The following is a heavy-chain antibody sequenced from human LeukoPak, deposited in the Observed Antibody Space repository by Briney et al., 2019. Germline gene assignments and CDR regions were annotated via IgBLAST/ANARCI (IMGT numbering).Heavy chain of an antibody. V-gene: IGHV3-33*01. CDR2: MGYDGSNQ. CDR3: ARGVRDSSGYSYYFDY. D-gene: IGHD3-22*01. CDR1: GVTFTDYV. Sequence: RGSLRLSCAPSGVTFTDYVVHCVREAPGKGRGWVGVMGYDGSNQYYADSVKGRFTIARDNSKNTLYLQMNSLSAEDTAVFYCARGVRDSSGYSYYFDYWGKGNMVNVSS. J-gene: IGHJ4*02.